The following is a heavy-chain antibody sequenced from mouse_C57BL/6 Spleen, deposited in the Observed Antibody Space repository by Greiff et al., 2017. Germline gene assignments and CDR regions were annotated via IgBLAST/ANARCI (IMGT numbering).Heavy chain of an antibody. CDR3: ARKGGGYPLMDY. J-gene: IGHJ4*01. V-gene: IGHV1-55*01. D-gene: IGHD2-2*01. Sequence: QVQLQQPGAELVKPGASVKMSCKASGYTFTSYWLTWVKQRPGQGLEWIGDIYPGSGSTNYNEKFKSKATLTVDTSSSTAYMQLSSLTSEDSAVYYCARKGGGYPLMDYWGQGTSVTVSS. CDR2: IYPGSGST. CDR1: GYTFTSYW.